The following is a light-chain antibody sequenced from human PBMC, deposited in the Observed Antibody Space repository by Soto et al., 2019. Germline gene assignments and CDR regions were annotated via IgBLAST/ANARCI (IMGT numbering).Light chain of an antibody. V-gene: IGKV3-20*01. CDR3: QQYGNLLPSP. CDR1: QSVSSRY. CDR2: ATY. J-gene: IGKJ1*01. Sequence: QSVSSRYLAWYQQKPGKAPRPLIYATYSRATDVPVRFSGSGSGTDFTLTICRLEPEDFAVYYRQQYGNLLPSPFGQGTKVDIK.